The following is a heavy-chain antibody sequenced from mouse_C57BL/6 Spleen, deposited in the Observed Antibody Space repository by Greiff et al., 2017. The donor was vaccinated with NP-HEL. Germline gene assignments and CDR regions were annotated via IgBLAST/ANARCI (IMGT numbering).Heavy chain of an antibody. Sequence: EVQLQQSGPELVKPGASVKIPCKASGYTFTDYNMDWVKQSHGKSLEWIGDINPNNGGTIYNQKFKGKATLTVDKSSSTAYMELRSLTSEDTAVYDCARSHYYYGSSIAYWGQGTLVTVSA. V-gene: IGHV1-18*01. CDR1: GYTFTDYN. CDR2: INPNNGGT. J-gene: IGHJ3*01. CDR3: ARSHYYYGSSIAY. D-gene: IGHD1-1*01.